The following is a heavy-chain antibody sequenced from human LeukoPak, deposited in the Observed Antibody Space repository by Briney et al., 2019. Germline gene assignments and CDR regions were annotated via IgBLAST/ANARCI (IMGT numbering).Heavy chain of an antibody. V-gene: IGHV1-18*01. CDR3: ARDPTQGGSN. CDR2: ISGYNGDT. Sequence: ASVKVSCKASGYTFTNYGVTWVRQAPGQGLEWMGWISGYNGDTKYAQKLQGRVTMTTDTSTSTAYMELRSLTFDDTAVHYCARDPTQGGSNWGQGTLVTVSS. D-gene: IGHD5-12*01. J-gene: IGHJ4*02. CDR1: GYTFTNYG.